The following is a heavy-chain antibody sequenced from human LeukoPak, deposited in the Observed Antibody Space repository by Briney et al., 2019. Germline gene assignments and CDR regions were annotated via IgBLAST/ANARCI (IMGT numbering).Heavy chain of an antibody. CDR2: IIPIFGTA. CDR1: GGTFSSYA. CDR3: ARALPWGDSSGYYYDY. V-gene: IGHV1-69*13. D-gene: IGHD3-22*01. J-gene: IGHJ4*02. Sequence: SVKVSCKASGGTFSSYAISWVRQAPGQGLEWMGGIIPIFGTANYAQKFQGRVTITADESTSTAYMELRSLRSDDTAVYYCARALPWGDSSGYYYDYWGQGTLVTVSS.